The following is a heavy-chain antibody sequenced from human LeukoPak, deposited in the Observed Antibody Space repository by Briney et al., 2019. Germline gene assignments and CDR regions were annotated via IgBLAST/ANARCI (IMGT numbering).Heavy chain of an antibody. V-gene: IGHV4-34*01. CDR2: INHSGST. Sequence: PSETLSLTCAVYGGSFSGYYWSWIRQPPGKGLEWIGEINHSGSTNYNPSLKSRVTISVDTSKNQFSLKLSSVTAADTAVYYCARGPKTRGFDYWGQGTLVTVSS. D-gene: IGHD3-10*01. CDR3: ARGPKTRGFDY. J-gene: IGHJ4*02. CDR1: GGSFSGYY.